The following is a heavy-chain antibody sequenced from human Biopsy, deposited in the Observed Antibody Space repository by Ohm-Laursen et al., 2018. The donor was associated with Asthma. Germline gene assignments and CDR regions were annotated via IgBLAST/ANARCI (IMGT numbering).Heavy chain of an antibody. J-gene: IGHJ4*02. CDR1: GYTFTSYY. CDR2: INPSGGST. V-gene: IGHV1-46*01. CDR3: ARRGITGTTLDY. D-gene: IGHD1-7*01. Sequence: APVKVSCNASGYTFTSYYMHWVRQAPGQGLEWMGIINPSGGSTSYAQKFQGRVTMTRDTSTSTVYMELSSLRSEDTAVYYCARRGITGTTLDYWGQGTLVTVSS.